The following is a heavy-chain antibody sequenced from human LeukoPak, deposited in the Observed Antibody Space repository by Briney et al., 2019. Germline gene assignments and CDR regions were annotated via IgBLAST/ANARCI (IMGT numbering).Heavy chain of an antibody. V-gene: IGHV3-11*04. CDR1: GFTFSDYY. CDR2: ISSSGSTI. D-gene: IGHD4-11*01. Sequence: PGGCLRLSCAASGFTFSDYYMSWIRQAPGKGLEWVSYISSSGSTIYYADSVKGRFTISRDNAKNSLYLQMNSLRAEDTAVYYCARDNYSNYGTHFDYWGQGTLVTVSS. J-gene: IGHJ4*02. CDR3: ARDNYSNYGTHFDY.